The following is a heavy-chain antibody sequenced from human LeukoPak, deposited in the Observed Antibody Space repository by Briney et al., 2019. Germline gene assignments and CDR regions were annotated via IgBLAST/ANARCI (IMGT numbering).Heavy chain of an antibody. CDR1: GFTFSSYG. J-gene: IGHJ4*02. V-gene: IGHV3-30*18. CDR3: AKSLTMVRGALDY. D-gene: IGHD3-10*01. Sequence: GGSLRLSCAASGFTFSSYGMHWVRQAPGKGLEWVAVISYDGSNKYYADSVKGRFTISRDNSKNTLYLQMNSLRAEDTAVYYCAKSLTMVRGALDYWGQGTLVTVSS. CDR2: ISYDGSNK.